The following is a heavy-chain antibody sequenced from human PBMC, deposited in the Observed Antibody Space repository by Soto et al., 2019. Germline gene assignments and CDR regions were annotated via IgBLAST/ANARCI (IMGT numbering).Heavy chain of an antibody. V-gene: IGHV3-21*01. Sequence: ESGGGLVKPGGSLRLSCAASGFTFSSYSMNWVRQAPGKGLEWVSSISSSSSYIYYADSVKGRFTISRDNAKNSLYLQMNSLRAEDTAVYYCARDQDSGRGSSGSDYWGQGTLVTVSS. D-gene: IGHD3-10*01. CDR1: GFTFSSYS. CDR2: ISSSSSYI. J-gene: IGHJ4*02. CDR3: ARDQDSGRGSSGSDY.